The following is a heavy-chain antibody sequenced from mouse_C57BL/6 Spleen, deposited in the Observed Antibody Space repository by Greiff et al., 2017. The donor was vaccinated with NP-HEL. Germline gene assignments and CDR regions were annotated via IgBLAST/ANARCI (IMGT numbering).Heavy chain of an antibody. D-gene: IGHD2-12*01. CDR1: GFNIKDYY. V-gene: IGHV14-2*01. CDR2: IDPKDGET. Sequence: VQLQQSGAELVKPGASVKLSCTASGFNIKDYYMHWVKQRPEQGLEWIGRIDPKDGETKYTPKFQGKATLTADKSSNTAYLQLSSLTSEDTAVYYCAREGSIPYFDVWGTGTTVTVSS. J-gene: IGHJ1*03. CDR3: AREGSIPYFDV.